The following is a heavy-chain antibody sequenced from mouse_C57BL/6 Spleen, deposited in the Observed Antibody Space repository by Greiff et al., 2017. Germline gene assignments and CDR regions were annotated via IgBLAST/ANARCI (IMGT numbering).Heavy chain of an antibody. D-gene: IGHD2-2*01. CDR3: TKTYGYDGYYFDY. V-gene: IGHV1-15*01. Sequence: VQLQQSGAELVRPGASVTLSCKASGYTFTDYEMHWVKQTPVHGLEWIGAIDPEPGGTAYNQKFKGKAILTADKSSSTAYMELRSLTSEDSAVYYCTKTYGYDGYYFDYWGQGTTLTVSS. J-gene: IGHJ2*01. CDR2: IDPEPGGT. CDR1: GYTFTDYE.